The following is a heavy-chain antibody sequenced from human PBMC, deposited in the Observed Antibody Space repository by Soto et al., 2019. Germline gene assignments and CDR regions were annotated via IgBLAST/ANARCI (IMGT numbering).Heavy chain of an antibody. CDR3: ASSMYYDFWSGYSNFDY. CDR1: GFTFSDYY. Sequence: GGSLRLSCAASGFTFSDYYMSWIRQAPGKGLEWVSYISSSGSTIYYADSVKGRFTISRDNAKNSLYLQMNSLRAEDTAVYYCASSMYYDFWSGYSNFDYWGQGTLVTVSS. V-gene: IGHV3-11*01. J-gene: IGHJ4*02. CDR2: ISSSGSTI. D-gene: IGHD3-3*01.